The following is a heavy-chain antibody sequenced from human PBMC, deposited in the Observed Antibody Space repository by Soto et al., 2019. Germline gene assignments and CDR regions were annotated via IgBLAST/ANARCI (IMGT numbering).Heavy chain of an antibody. Sequence: GGSLRLSCAASGFSFSSYSMHWVRQAPGKGLEWVAVISYDGSNKYYADSVKGRFTITRDSSKNTVSLQMNSLRLEDTPVYYCTRAPPRGIAAPGTWGSGMDVWGQGTTVTVSS. V-gene: IGHV3-30*04. CDR3: TRAPPRGIAAPGTWGSGMDV. CDR2: ISYDGSNK. D-gene: IGHD6-13*01. CDR1: GFSFSSYS. J-gene: IGHJ6*02.